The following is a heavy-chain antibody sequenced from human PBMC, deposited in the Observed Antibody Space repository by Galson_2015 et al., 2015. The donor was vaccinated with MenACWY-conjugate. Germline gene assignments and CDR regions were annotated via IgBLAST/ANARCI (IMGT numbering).Heavy chain of an antibody. J-gene: IGHJ3*02. CDR1: GFSLSTYEMC. D-gene: IGHD3-22*01. Sequence: PALVKPTQTLTLTCTFSGFSLSTYEMCIYWVRQPPGEALEWLARIDWRDNKCYTTSLKTRLTISKDTSTNQVVLTMTNVDPVDTATYYCARMHIVLDATDAFDIWGQGTMVTVSS. CDR3: ARMHIVLDATDAFDI. V-gene: IGHV2-70*11. CDR2: IDWRDNK.